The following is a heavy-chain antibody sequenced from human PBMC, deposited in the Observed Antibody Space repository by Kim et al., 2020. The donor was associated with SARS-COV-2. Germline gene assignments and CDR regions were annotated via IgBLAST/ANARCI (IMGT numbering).Heavy chain of an antibody. J-gene: IGHJ5*02. D-gene: IGHD1-26*01. CDR3: AKGSGATTPLPFDP. V-gene: IGHV3-23*01. Sequence: ADSVKGRFTISRDNAKNTLYLQMNSLRAEDTAVYYCAKGSGATTPLPFDPWGQGTLVTVSS.